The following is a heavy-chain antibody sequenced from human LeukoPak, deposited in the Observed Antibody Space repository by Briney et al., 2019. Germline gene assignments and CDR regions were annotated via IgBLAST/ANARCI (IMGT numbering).Heavy chain of an antibody. CDR1: GYTFTNYH. CDR2: INPSGGST. CDR3: ARDRIVGAARCDY. Sequence: ASVKVSCKASGYTFTNYHMHWVRQAPGQGLEWMGIINPSGGSTNYAQKFQGRVTMTRDMSTNTVYMQLGSLRAEDTAVYYCARDRIVGAARCDYWGQGTLVTVSS. V-gene: IGHV1-46*01. J-gene: IGHJ4*02. D-gene: IGHD1-26*01.